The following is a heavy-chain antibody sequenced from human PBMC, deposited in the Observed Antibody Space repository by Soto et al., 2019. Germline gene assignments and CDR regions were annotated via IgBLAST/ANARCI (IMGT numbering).Heavy chain of an antibody. Sequence: GSLRLSCAASGFTFSDHYMDWVRQAPGKGLEWVGRTRNKANSYTTEYAASVKGRFTISRDDSKNSLYLQMNSLKTEDTAVYYCARGGLAAFDYWGQGTLVTVSS. CDR1: GFTFSDHY. V-gene: IGHV3-72*01. CDR3: ARGGLAAFDY. CDR2: TRNKANSYTT. J-gene: IGHJ4*02. D-gene: IGHD2-15*01.